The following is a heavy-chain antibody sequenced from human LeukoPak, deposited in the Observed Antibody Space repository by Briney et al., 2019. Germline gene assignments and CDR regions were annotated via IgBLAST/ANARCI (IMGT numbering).Heavy chain of an antibody. D-gene: IGHD1-26*01. CDR1: GGTFSSYA. Sequence: GASVKVSCKASGGTFSSYAISWVRQAPGQGLEWMGGIIPIFGTANYAQKFQGRVTITTDESTSTAYMELSSLRSEDTAVYYCARGAGATDYYYMDVWGKGTTVTVSS. V-gene: IGHV1-69*05. CDR3: ARGAGATDYYYMDV. J-gene: IGHJ6*03. CDR2: IIPIFGTA.